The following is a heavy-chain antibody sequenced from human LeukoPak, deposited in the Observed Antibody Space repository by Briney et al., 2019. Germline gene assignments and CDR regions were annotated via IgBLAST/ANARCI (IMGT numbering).Heavy chain of an antibody. J-gene: IGHJ5*02. CDR1: GFTFSSYG. D-gene: IGHD2-2*02. V-gene: IGHV3-30*03. CDR2: ISYDGSNK. Sequence: GRSLRLSCAASGFTFSSYGMHWVRQAPGKGLEWVAVISYDGSNKYYADSVKGRFTISRDNSKNTLYLQMNSLRAEDTAVYYCAREIPAAIWSWFDPWGQGTLVTVSS. CDR3: AREIPAAIWSWFDP.